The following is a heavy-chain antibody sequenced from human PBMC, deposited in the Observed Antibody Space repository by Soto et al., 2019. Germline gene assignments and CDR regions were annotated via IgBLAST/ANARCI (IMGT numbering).Heavy chain of an antibody. CDR3: ARDRSLGLTGYSNDPYYYYGMDV. CDR2: INPNSGGT. CDR1: GYTFTGYY. Sequence: GASVKVSCKASGYTFTGYYMHWVRQAPGQGLEWMGWINPNSGGTNYAQKFQGWVTMTRDTSISTAYMELSRLRSDDTAVYYCARDRSLGLTGYSNDPYYYYGMDVWGQGTTVTVSS. J-gene: IGHJ6*02. D-gene: IGHD3-9*01. V-gene: IGHV1-2*04.